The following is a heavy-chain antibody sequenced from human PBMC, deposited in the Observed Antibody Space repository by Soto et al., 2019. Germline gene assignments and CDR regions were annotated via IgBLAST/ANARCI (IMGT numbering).Heavy chain of an antibody. CDR3: ARGVDRQWADY. Sequence: SETLSLTXTVSGGSISSYYWSWIRQPPGKGLEWIGYIYYSGSTNYNPSLKSRVTISVDTSKDQFSLKLSSVTAADTAVYYCARGVDRQWADYWGQGALVTVSS. V-gene: IGHV4-59*01. CDR1: GGSISSYY. D-gene: IGHD6-19*01. J-gene: IGHJ4*02. CDR2: IYYSGST.